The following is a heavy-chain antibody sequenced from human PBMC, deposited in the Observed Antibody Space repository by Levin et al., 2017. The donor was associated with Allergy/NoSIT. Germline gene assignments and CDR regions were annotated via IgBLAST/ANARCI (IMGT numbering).Heavy chain of an antibody. Sequence: PGGSLRLSCAASGFTFSSYAMHWVRQAPGKGLEWVAVISYDGSNKYYADSVKGRFTISRDNAKNTLYLQMNSLRAEDTAVYYCARDRYYYDSSGYYYLFYFDYWGQGTLVTVSS. J-gene: IGHJ4*02. CDR1: GFTFSSYA. V-gene: IGHV3-30*04. CDR2: ISYDGSNK. D-gene: IGHD3-22*01. CDR3: ARDRYYYDSSGYYYLFYFDY.